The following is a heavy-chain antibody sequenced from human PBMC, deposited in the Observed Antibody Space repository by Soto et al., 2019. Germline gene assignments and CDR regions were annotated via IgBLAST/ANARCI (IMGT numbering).Heavy chain of an antibody. CDR1: GGTFSSYA. D-gene: IGHD2-15*01. J-gene: IGHJ6*02. CDR3: ARGGVVAARRLYYYGMDV. CDR2: INPSGGST. Sequence: ASVKVSCKASGGTFSSYAISWVRQAPGQGLEWMGIINPSGGSTSYAQKFQGRVTMTRDTSTSTVYMELSSLRSEDTAVYYCARGGVVAARRLYYYGMDVWGQGTTVTVSS. V-gene: IGHV1-46*01.